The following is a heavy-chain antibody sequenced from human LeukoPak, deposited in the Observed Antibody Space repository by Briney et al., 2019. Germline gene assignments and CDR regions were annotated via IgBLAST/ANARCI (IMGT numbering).Heavy chain of an antibody. CDR1: GYTFTSYG. J-gene: IGHJ4*02. Sequence: ASVKVSCKASGYTFTSYGISWVRQAPVQGLEWMGWISAYNGNTNYAQKLQGRVTMTTDTSTSTAYMELRSLRSDDTAVYYCARGQAYCSSTSCPLDYWGQGTLVTVSS. CDR3: ARGQAYCSSTSCPLDY. CDR2: ISAYNGNT. V-gene: IGHV1-18*04. D-gene: IGHD2-2*01.